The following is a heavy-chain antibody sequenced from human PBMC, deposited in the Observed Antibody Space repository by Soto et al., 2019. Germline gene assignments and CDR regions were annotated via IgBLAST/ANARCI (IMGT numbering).Heavy chain of an antibody. Sequence: QVQLVQSGAVMKKPGSSVKVSCQSSGGTFNTYAMNWVRQAPGQGPEWMGDISPMFGAANYAPKFQGRVTITADESTGTSYMQLSSLTSEDTALYFCAREVQVHTPAFVYWGQGTLVTVSS. CDR3: AREVQVHTPAFVY. J-gene: IGHJ4*02. CDR2: ISPMFGAA. CDR1: GGTFNTYA. V-gene: IGHV1-69*19. D-gene: IGHD3-10*01.